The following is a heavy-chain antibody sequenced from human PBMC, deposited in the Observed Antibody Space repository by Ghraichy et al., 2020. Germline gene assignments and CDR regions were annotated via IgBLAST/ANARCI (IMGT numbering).Heavy chain of an antibody. J-gene: IGHJ4*02. Sequence: SETLSLTCAVYGGSFSGYYWSWIRQPPGKGLEWIGEINHSGSTNYNPSLKSRVTISVDTSKNQFSLKLSSVTAADTAVYYCARARLTTYSSSGDYWGQGTLVTVSS. V-gene: IGHV4-34*01. CDR2: INHSGST. CDR1: GGSFSGYY. D-gene: IGHD6-6*01. CDR3: ARARLTTYSSSGDY.